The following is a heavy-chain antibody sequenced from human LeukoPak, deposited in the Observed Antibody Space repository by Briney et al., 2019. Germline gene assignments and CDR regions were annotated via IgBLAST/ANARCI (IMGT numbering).Heavy chain of an antibody. Sequence: GASVKVSCKASGYTFTGYYMHWVRQAPGQGLEWMGWINPNSGGTNYAQKFQGRVTMTRDTSISTAYMEPSRLRSDDTAVYYCARTQYYYYYMDVWGKGTTVTVSS. J-gene: IGHJ6*03. CDR2: INPNSGGT. CDR3: ARTQYYYYYMDV. V-gene: IGHV1-2*02. CDR1: GYTFTGYY.